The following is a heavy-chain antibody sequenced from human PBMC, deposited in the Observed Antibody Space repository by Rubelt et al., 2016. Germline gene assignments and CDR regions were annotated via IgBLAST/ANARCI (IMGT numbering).Heavy chain of an antibody. CDR3: GRGPAYDY. J-gene: IGHJ4*02. V-gene: IGHV4-4*02. CDR1: GGSISSSNW. Sequence: QVQLQESGPGLVKPSGTLSLTCAVSGGSISSSNWWSWVRQPPGKGLEWVGSFYYDGSTYYNTSLNGRGTISVDTSQNQFSLRLRSVTAADTAVYYCGRGPAYDYWGPGTLVTVSS. CDR2: FYYDGST.